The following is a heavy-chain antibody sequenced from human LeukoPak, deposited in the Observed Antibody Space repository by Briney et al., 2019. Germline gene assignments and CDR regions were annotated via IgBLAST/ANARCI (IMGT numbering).Heavy chain of an antibody. CDR2: VYTADIT. CDR1: AFTVTNNY. J-gene: IGHJ4*02. D-gene: IGHD7-27*01. Sequence: GGSLRLSCAASAFTVTNNYMSWVRQAPGKGLEWVSLVYTADITYYADSVKGRFTISRDNSENTLLLHLSSLRAEDTAVYYRAAGGNWGTHNYWGQGTLVTVSS. V-gene: IGHV3-66*01. CDR3: AAGGNWGTHNY.